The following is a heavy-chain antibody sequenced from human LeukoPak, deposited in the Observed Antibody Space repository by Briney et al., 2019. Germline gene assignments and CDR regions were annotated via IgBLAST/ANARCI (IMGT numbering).Heavy chain of an antibody. CDR2: INPSGGST. D-gene: IGHD3-10*01. CDR3: ARDRQTGYYFDY. Sequence: ASVKVSCKASGYTFTSYYMHWVRQAPGQGLEWMGIINPSGGSTGYAQKFQGRVTMTRDTSTSTVYMELSSLRSEDTAVYYCARDRQTGYYFDYWGQGTLVTVSS. J-gene: IGHJ4*02. CDR1: GYTFTSYY. V-gene: IGHV1-46*01.